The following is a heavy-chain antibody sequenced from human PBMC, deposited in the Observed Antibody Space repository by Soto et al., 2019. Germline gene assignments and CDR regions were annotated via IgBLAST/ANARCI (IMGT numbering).Heavy chain of an antibody. CDR2: FDREDGET. CDR3: ATCYDFWTGYNWNYFDY. Sequence: ASVTVSCKVSGYSLTGLSIHWVRQAPGKGLEWVGGFDREDGETIYAQKFQGRLTMTERTTSDTAYMELSSLRSEDTAVYYCATCYDFWTGYNWNYFDYSGQGTLVTVSS. V-gene: IGHV1-24*01. J-gene: IGHJ4*02. CDR1: GYSLTGLS. D-gene: IGHD3-3*01.